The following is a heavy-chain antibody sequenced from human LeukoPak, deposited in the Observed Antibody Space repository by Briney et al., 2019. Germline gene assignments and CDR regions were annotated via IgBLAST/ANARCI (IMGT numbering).Heavy chain of an antibody. CDR1: GFTFSSYA. Sequence: GGSLRLSCAASGFTFSSYAMSWVRQAPGKGLEWVSTISGGGDSTYYADSVKGRFTISRDNSKNTLYLQMNSLRLEDTAGYYCAKGAGYSSNWNFDYWGQGTLVTVSS. V-gene: IGHV3-23*01. CDR3: AKGAGYSSNWNFDY. D-gene: IGHD6-13*01. J-gene: IGHJ4*02. CDR2: ISGGGDST.